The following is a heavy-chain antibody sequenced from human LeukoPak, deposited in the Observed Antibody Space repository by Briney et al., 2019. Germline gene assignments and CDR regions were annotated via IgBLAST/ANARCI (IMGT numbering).Heavy chain of an antibody. D-gene: IGHD5-12*01. CDR2: ISYGDGTA. V-gene: IGHV3-23*01. CDR3: AKDRGYTGYDSGGIDF. J-gene: IGHJ4*02. CDR1: GFTFRSYA. Sequence: GGSLRLSCAASGFTFRSYAMNWVGQSPGKGLEWVSSISYGDGTAFYAGSVKGRFTVSRDNSRTILYLQMDSLRAEDTAVYYCAKDRGYTGYDSGGIDFWGQGTLVTVSS.